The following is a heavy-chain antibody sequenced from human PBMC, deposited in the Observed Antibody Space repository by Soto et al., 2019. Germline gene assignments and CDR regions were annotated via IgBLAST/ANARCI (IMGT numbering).Heavy chain of an antibody. CDR3: ARPRTVATTKGYDY. D-gene: IGHD4-4*01. J-gene: IGHJ4*02. V-gene: IGHV1-69*12. CDR1: GGTFSNYP. CDR2: IIPIFGTI. Sequence: QVQLVQSGAEVKKPGSSVKVSCKASGGTFSNYPIAWVRQAPGQGLEWMGAIIPIFGTIIYAQKFQGRVTITADESASTAYMELSSLTSADTALYYCARPRTVATTKGYDYWGQGTRVTVSS.